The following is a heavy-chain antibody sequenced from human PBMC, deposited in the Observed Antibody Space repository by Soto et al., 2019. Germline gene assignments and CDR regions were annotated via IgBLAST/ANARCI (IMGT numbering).Heavy chain of an antibody. J-gene: IGHJ6*02. CDR2: IWYDGSNK. D-gene: IGHD5-18*01. CDR1: GFTFSSYG. Sequence: GGSLRLSCAASGFTFSSYGMHWVRQAPGKGLEWVAVIWYDGSNKYYADSVKGRFTISRDNSKNTLYLQMNSVRAEDTALYYCAKPRSRHTYGYEGDGYGMDAWGQGTTVTVS. CDR3: AKPRSRHTYGYEGDGYGMDA. V-gene: IGHV3-33*06.